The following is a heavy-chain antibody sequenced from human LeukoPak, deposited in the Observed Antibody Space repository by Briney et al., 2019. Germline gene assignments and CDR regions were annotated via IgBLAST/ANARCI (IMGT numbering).Heavy chain of an antibody. CDR1: GYTFTTYF. V-gene: IGHV1-46*01. D-gene: IGHD6-19*01. J-gene: IGHJ3*02. Sequence: ASVKVSCKASGYTFTTYFMHWVRQAPGQKLEWMGVINPGGGSRSLAQRFLGRVTMTRDTSTSTVYMELRRLRSEDTAVYHCATDPGYSSGWVPGGAFDIWGEGTMVTVSS. CDR3: ATDPGYSSGWVPGGAFDI. CDR2: INPGGGSR.